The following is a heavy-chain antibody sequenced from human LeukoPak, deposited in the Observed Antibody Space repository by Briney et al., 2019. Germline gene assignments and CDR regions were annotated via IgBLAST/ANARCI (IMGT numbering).Heavy chain of an antibody. CDR2: IYHSGST. CDR3: ARLRDWFDP. CDR1: GYSISSGYY. V-gene: IGHV4-38-2*02. Sequence: SETLSLTCTVSGYSISSGYYWGWIRQPPGKGLEWIGSIYHSGSTYSNPSLRSRVTISVDTSKNQFSLKLSSVTAADTAVYYCARLRDWFDPWGQGTLVTVSS. J-gene: IGHJ5*02.